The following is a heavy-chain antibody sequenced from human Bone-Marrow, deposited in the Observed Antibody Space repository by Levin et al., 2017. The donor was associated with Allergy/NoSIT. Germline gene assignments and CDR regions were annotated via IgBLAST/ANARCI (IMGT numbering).Heavy chain of an antibody. CDR2: IYWDDDK. V-gene: IGHV2-5*02. J-gene: IGHJ4*02. Sequence: SGPTLVKPTQTLTLTCTFSGFSFTTDRVSVGWIRQPPGKALEWLALIYWDDDKRYRTPLKSRLTITKDTSGAQVVLTLTNMGPEDTATYYCARSREGSYFNYWGQGTLVTVSS. CDR3: ARSREGSYFNY. CDR1: GFSFTTDRVS. D-gene: IGHD3-10*01.